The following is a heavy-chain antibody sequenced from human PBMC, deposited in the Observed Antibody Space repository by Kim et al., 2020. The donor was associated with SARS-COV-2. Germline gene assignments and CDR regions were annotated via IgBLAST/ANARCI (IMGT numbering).Heavy chain of an antibody. D-gene: IGHD6-13*01. CDR1: GASITSANYF. V-gene: IGHV4-31*03. Sequence: SETLSLSCTVSGASITSANYFWGWIRQQPGKGLEWIGYMYYSGTPYYNPSLKSRVTISRDTSTNTFSLRLTSVTAADTAVYYCAREVDAAGYSDAFDIWGQGTVVTVSS. J-gene: IGHJ3*02. CDR3: AREVDAAGYSDAFDI. CDR2: MYYSGTP.